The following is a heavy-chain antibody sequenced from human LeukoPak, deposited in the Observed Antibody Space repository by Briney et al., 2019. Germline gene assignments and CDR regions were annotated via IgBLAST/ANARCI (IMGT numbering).Heavy chain of an antibody. CDR1: GGSFSGYY. CDR2: INHSGST. Sequence: PSETLSLTCAVYGGSFSGYYWSWIRQPPGKGLEWIGEINHSGSTNYNPSLKSRVTISVDTSKNQFSLKLSSVTAADTAVYYCARHYCSGGSCYYFDYWGQGTLVTVSS. V-gene: IGHV4-34*01. J-gene: IGHJ4*02. CDR3: ARHYCSGGSCYYFDY. D-gene: IGHD2-15*01.